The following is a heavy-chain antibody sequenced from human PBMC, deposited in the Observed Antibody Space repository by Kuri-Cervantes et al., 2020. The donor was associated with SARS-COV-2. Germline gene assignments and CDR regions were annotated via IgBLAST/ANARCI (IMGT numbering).Heavy chain of an antibody. CDR1: GFTFNSYG. V-gene: IGHV3-33*01. Sequence: LSLTCAASGFTFNSYGMHWVRQAPGKGLEWVAVIWYDGSNKYYADSVKGRFTISRDNSKNTLHLQMNSLRAEDTAVYYCARDRGGGGDPIAYNWFDPWGQGTLVTVSS. CDR2: IWYDGSNK. J-gene: IGHJ5*02. D-gene: IGHD2-21*02. CDR3: ARDRGGGGDPIAYNWFDP.